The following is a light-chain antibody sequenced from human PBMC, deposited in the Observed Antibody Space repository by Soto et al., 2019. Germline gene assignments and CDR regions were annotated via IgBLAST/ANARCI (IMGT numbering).Light chain of an antibody. CDR3: QQYDSSPKT. CDR1: QTVNGNY. Sequence: ETVLTQSPGTLSLSPGERATLSCRASQTVNGNYLGWYQQKPGQAPRLLIYGASSRATGIPDRFSGSGSGTDFTLTISRLEPEDFAVYYCQQYDSSPKTFGQGTKVDIK. V-gene: IGKV3-20*01. CDR2: GAS. J-gene: IGKJ1*01.